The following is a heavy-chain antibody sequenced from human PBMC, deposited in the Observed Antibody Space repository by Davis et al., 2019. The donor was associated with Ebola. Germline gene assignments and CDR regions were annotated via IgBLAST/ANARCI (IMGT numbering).Heavy chain of an antibody. J-gene: IGHJ6*02. Sequence: GESLKISCAASGFTFSSYSMNWVRQAPGKGLEWVSYISSSSSTIYYADSVKGRFTISRDNAKNSLCLQMNSLRDEDTAVYYCARGSRYSYGPYYGMDVWGQGTTVTVSS. V-gene: IGHV3-48*02. CDR3: ARGSRYSYGPYYGMDV. D-gene: IGHD5-18*01. CDR2: ISSSSSTI. CDR1: GFTFSSYS.